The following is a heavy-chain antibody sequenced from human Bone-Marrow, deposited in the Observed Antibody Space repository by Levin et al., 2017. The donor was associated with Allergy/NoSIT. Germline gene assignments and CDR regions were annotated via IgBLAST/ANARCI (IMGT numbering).Heavy chain of an antibody. CDR1: GFNFRSYG. Sequence: PGESLKISCAASGFNFRSYGIHWVRQTPGKGLEWVAVIWYDASEKYYIDSVKGRFSISRDNFANTVSLQMNSLRVEDTAMYYCAREGSGGTCFPFCAFDIWGRGTMVTVSS. D-gene: IGHD2-15*01. CDR3: AREGSGGTCFPFCAFDI. J-gene: IGHJ3*02. CDR2: IWYDASEK. V-gene: IGHV3-33*01.